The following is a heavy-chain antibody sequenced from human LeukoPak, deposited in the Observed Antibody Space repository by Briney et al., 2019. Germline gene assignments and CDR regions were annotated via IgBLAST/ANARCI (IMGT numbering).Heavy chain of an antibody. CDR1: GGSISSSSYY. J-gene: IGHJ4*02. V-gene: IGHV4-39*07. CDR3: ARFRQQLVRRYYFAY. Sequence: SETLSLTCTVSGGSISSSSYYWCWIRQPPGKGLEWIGSIYYSGSTYYNPSLKSRVTISVDTSKNQFSLKLSAVTAAAPAFYYGARFRQQLVRRYYFAYWGEGSLVTVYS. D-gene: IGHD6-13*01. CDR2: IYYSGST.